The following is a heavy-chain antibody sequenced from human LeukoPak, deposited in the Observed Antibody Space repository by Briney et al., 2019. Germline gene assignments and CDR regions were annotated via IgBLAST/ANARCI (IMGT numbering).Heavy chain of an antibody. D-gene: IGHD6-13*01. J-gene: IGHJ5*02. V-gene: IGHV3-20*01. CDR2: INWNGGST. CDR3: ARAGSGWYRHWFDP. Sequence: PGGSLRLSCAASGFTFDDYGMSWVRQAPGKGLEWVSGINWNGGSTGYADSVKGRFTISRDNAKNSLYLQMNSLRAEDTALYHCARAGSGWYRHWFDPWGQGTLVTVSS. CDR1: GFTFDDYG.